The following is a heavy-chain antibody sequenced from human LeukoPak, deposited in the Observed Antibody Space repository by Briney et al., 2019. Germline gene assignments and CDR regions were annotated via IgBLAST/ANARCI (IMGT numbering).Heavy chain of an antibody. CDR2: ISGSGYST. J-gene: IGHJ4*02. D-gene: IGHD6-13*01. V-gene: IGHV3-23*01. CDR3: AKDRPGVAAAGPFDY. CDR1: GFTFSSYA. Sequence: PGGSLRLSCAASGFTFSSYAMSWVRQAPGKGLEWVSAISGSGYSTYYADSVKGRFTISRDNSKNTLHLQMNSLRAEDTAVYYCAKDRPGVAAAGPFDYWGQGTLVTVSS.